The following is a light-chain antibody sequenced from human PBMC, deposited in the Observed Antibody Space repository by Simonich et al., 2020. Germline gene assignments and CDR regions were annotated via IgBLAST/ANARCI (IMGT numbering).Light chain of an antibody. Sequence: DIVMTQSPDSLAVSLGERATINYKSSQTVLYSSNNKNYLAWYQQKPGQPPKLLIYWASTRESGVPARFSGSGSGTDFTLSISSLHAEDVAVYYCQQYYSTPLTFGGGTKVEIK. V-gene: IGKV4-1*01. CDR1: QTVLYSSNNKNY. CDR2: WAS. J-gene: IGKJ4*01. CDR3: QQYYSTPLT.